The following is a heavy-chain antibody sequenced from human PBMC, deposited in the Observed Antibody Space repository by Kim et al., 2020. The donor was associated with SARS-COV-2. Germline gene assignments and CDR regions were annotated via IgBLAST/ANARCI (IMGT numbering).Heavy chain of an antibody. CDR3: ARAAIIAATPFDY. D-gene: IGHD2-15*01. V-gene: IGHV4-59*01. J-gene: IGHJ4*02. Sequence: YNPSLWGRVTVSVDTSKNQFSLKLTSVTAADTALYYCARAAIIAATPFDYWGQGTLVTVSS.